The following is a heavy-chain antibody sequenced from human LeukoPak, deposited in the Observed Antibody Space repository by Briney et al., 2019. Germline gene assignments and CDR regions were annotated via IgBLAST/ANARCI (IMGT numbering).Heavy chain of an antibody. D-gene: IGHD5-18*01. J-gene: IGHJ4*02. CDR2: IIPIFGTA. CDR1: GGTFSSYA. CDR3: ARGLGRTAMVTRGGVRFDY. Sequence: AASVKVSCKASGGTFSSYAISWVRQAPGQGLEWMGGIIPIFGTANYAQKFQGRVTITADESTSTAYMELSSLRSEDTAVYYCARGLGRTAMVTRGGVRFDYWGQGTLVTVSS. V-gene: IGHV1-69*13.